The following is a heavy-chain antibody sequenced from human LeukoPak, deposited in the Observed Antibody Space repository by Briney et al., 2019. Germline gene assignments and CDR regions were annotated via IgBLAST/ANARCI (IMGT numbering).Heavy chain of an antibody. CDR2: IWYDGTNK. J-gene: IGHJ4*02. D-gene: IGHD3-16*02. Sequence: PGGSLRLSCVASGFTFSTYGMHWVRQAPGRGLDWVAFIWYDGTNKYYADSVKGRFIISRDNSKNTLYLQMNSLRLEDTAVYYCAKSYRYGYDYWGQGTLVTVSS. V-gene: IGHV3-30*02. CDR1: GFTFSTYG. CDR3: AKSYRYGYDY.